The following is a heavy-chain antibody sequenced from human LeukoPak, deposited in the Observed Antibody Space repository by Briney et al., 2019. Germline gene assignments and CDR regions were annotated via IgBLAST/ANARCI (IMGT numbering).Heavy chain of an antibody. D-gene: IGHD3-22*01. CDR1: GGSISSHY. CDR2: IYYSGST. Sequence: PSETLSLTCTVSGGSISSHYWSWIRQPPGKGLEWIGYIYYSGSTNYNPSLKSRVTISVDTSKNQFSLKLSSVTAADTAVYYCARDDYYDSSGSWYFALGPWHPGHCLL. J-gene: IGHJ2*01. CDR3: ARDDYYDSSGSWYFA. V-gene: IGHV4-59*11.